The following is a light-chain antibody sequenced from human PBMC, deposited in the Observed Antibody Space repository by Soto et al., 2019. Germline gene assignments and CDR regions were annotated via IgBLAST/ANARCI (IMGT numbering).Light chain of an antibody. Sequence: LVDSAATLFLTPNEKTNVGFRASQSVSSYFAWYQQKPGQAPRLLIYDASNSATGIPARFSGSGSGTDFTLTISSLEPAEFAVYYCQQRRDCPPITFGQGTRLEI. CDR3: QQRRDCPPIT. CDR1: QSVSSY. CDR2: DAS. V-gene: IGKV3-11*01. J-gene: IGKJ5*01.